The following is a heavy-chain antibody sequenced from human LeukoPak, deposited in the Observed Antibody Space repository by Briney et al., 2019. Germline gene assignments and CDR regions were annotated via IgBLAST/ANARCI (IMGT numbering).Heavy chain of an antibody. Sequence: GRSLRLSCAASGFTFSGRGMHRVRQAPGKGLEWVAVIWYDGSNKYYADSVKGRFTISRDNSENTLYLQMNSLRAEDTAVYYCARYTTGWFLDYWGQGTLVTVSS. CDR3: ARYTTGWFLDY. CDR1: GFTFSGRG. J-gene: IGHJ4*02. V-gene: IGHV3-33*01. CDR2: IWYDGSNK. D-gene: IGHD6-19*01.